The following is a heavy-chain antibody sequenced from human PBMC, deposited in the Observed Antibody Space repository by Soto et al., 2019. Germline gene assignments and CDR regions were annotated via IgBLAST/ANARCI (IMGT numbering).Heavy chain of an antibody. CDR3: AREQQWLVNY. CDR1: GFTFSSYS. V-gene: IGHV3-21*01. J-gene: IGHJ4*02. Sequence: EVQLVESGGGLVKPGGSLRLSCAASGFTFSSYSMNWVRQAPGKGLEWVSSISSSSSYIYYADSVKGRFTISRDNAKNSLYLQRNSLRAEDTAVYYCAREQQWLVNYWGQGTLVTVSS. CDR2: ISSSSSYI. D-gene: IGHD6-19*01.